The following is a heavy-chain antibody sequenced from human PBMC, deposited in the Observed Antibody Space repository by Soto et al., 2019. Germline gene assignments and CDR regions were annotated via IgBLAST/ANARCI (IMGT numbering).Heavy chain of an antibody. CDR3: AKDRWAARGDILTGGMDV. V-gene: IGHV3-30*18. D-gene: IGHD3-9*01. Sequence: GGPLRLSCAASGFTFSSYGMHWVRQAPGKGLEWVAVISYDGSNKYYADSVKGRFTISRDNSKNTLYLQMNSLRAEDTAVYYCAKDRWAARGDILTGGMDVWGQGTTVTVSS. J-gene: IGHJ6*02. CDR1: GFTFSSYG. CDR2: ISYDGSNK.